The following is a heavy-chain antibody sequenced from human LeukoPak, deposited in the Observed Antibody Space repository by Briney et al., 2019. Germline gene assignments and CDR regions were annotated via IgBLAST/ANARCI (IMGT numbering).Heavy chain of an antibody. D-gene: IGHD6-13*01. J-gene: IGHJ4*02. V-gene: IGHV4-34*01. CDR1: GGSFSGYY. Sequence: SETLSLTCAVYGGSFSGYYWSWIRQPPGKGLEWIGEITYGGSTNYNPSLKGRDTISVDTSKNQFSLELNSVTAADTAVYYCARGGWHSSSWYFDYWGQGTLVTVSS. CDR3: ARGGWHSSSWYFDY. CDR2: ITYGGST.